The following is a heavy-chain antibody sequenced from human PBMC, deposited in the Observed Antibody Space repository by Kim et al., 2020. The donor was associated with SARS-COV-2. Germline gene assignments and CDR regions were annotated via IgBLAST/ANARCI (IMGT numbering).Heavy chain of an antibody. CDR1: GFTFSSYA. D-gene: IGHD2-2*01. CDR2: ISGSGGST. CDR3: AKDRGGYCSSTSYYYYYYMDV. Sequence: GGSLRLSCAASGFTFSSYAMSWVRQAPGKGLEWVSAISGSGGSTYYADSVKGRFTISRDNSKNTLYLQMNSRRAEDTAVYYCAKDRGGYCSSTSYYYYYYMDVWGKGTTVTVSS. V-gene: IGHV3-23*01. J-gene: IGHJ6*03.